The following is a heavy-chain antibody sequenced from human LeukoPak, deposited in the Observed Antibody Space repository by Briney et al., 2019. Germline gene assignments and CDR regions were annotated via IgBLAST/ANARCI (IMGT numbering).Heavy chain of an antibody. D-gene: IGHD6-13*01. J-gene: IGHJ3*02. CDR2: INPSGST. Sequence: SETLSLTCTVFGGSFSGYYWSWIRQPPDKGLEWIGEINPSGSTNYNPSLKSRVTISVDTSKNQFSLKLSSVTAADTAVYYCARRSAAAGRGAFDIWGQGTMVTVSS. CDR1: GGSFSGYY. V-gene: IGHV4-34*01. CDR3: ARRSAAAGRGAFDI.